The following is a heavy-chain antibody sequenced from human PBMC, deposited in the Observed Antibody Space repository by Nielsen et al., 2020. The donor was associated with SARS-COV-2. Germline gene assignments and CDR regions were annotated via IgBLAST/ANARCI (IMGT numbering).Heavy chain of an antibody. Sequence: GSLSLTCTVSGGSISSSSYYWGWIRQPPGKGLEWIGSIYYSGSTYYNPSLKSRVTISVDTSKNQFSLKLSSVTAADTAVYYCARPTMSYCGGDCSDYWGQGTLVTVSS. CDR2: IYYSGST. J-gene: IGHJ4*02. CDR1: GGSISSSSYY. V-gene: IGHV4-39*07. CDR3: ARPTMSYCGGDCSDY. D-gene: IGHD2-21*01.